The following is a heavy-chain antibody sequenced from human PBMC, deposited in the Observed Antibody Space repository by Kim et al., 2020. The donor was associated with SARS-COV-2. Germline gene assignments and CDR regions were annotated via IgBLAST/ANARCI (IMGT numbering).Heavy chain of an antibody. Sequence: KLQGRVTMTTDTSTSTAYMELRSLRSDDTAVYYCARADPPNYYDSSGFDYWGQGTLVTVSS. J-gene: IGHJ4*02. CDR3: ARADPPNYYDSSGFDY. D-gene: IGHD3-22*01. V-gene: IGHV1-18*01.